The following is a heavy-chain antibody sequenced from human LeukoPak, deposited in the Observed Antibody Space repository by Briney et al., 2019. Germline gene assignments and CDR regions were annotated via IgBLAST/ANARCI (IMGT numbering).Heavy chain of an antibody. CDR2: IYHSGST. CDR3: ARESGYSGYDYFDC. V-gene: IGHV4-30-2*01. D-gene: IGHD5-12*01. CDR1: GGSISSGGYS. Sequence: SETLSLTCAVSGGSISSGGYSWSWIRQPPGKGLEWIGYIYHSGSTYYNPSLKSRATILVDRSKNQFSLKLSSVTAADTAVYYCARESGYSGYDYFDCWGQGTLVTVSS. J-gene: IGHJ4*02.